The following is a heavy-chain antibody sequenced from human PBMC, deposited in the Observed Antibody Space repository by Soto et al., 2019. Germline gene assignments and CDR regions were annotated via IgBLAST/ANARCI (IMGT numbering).Heavy chain of an antibody. Sequence: VKVSCKASGGSFSSYTISWVRQAPGQGLEWMGRIIPILGIANYAQKFQGRVTITADKSTSTAYMELSSLRSEDTAVYYCARDITMVRGVIPAEAFDIWGQGKMVTVSS. V-gene: IGHV1-69*04. J-gene: IGHJ3*02. CDR2: IIPILGIA. CDR1: GGSFSSYT. D-gene: IGHD3-10*01. CDR3: ARDITMVRGVIPAEAFDI.